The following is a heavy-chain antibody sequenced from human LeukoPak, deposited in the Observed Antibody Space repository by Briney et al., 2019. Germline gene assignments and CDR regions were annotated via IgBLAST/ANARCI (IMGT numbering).Heavy chain of an antibody. Sequence: PSETLSLTCAVSGDSITNRNWWNWVRQPPGKGLEWIGEISHSGSTNYNPSLKSRVTIDKSKNESSLNLSSVTAADTAVYYCARDSPAYCSGGSCYNWYFDLWGRGTLVSVSS. CDR2: ISHSGST. D-gene: IGHD2-15*01. CDR3: ARDSPAYCSGGSCYNWYFDL. V-gene: IGHV4-4*02. CDR1: GDSITNRNW. J-gene: IGHJ2*01.